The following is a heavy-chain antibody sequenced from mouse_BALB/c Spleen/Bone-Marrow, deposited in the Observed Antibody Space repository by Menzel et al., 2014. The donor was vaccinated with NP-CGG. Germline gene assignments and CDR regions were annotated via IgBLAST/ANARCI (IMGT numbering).Heavy chain of an antibody. D-gene: IGHD2-1*01. CDR2: INSNGGST. J-gene: IGHJ2*01. CDR1: GFTFSSYG. Sequence: DVKLVESGGGLVQPGGSLKLSCAASGFTFSSYGMSWVRQTPDKRLELVASINSNGGSTYYPDSVKGRFTISRDNAKNPVSLQISHLKSDNTHMYYCARGCYGNSVDYFNYWGQGTTVTVSS. CDR3: ARGCYGNSVDYFNY. V-gene: IGHV5-6-3*01.